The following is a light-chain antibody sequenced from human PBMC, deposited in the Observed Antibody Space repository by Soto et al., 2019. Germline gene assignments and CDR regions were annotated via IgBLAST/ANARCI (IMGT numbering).Light chain of an antibody. Sequence: EIVMTQSPATLSVSPGERATLSCRASQSVSSNLAWYQQKPGQAPRLLIYGASARATGIPARFSGSGSGTEFTLTISSLPSEDFAAYYCQHYNNWPFTFGQGTRLEI. CDR1: QSVSSN. CDR3: QHYNNWPFT. V-gene: IGKV3-15*01. J-gene: IGKJ5*01. CDR2: GAS.